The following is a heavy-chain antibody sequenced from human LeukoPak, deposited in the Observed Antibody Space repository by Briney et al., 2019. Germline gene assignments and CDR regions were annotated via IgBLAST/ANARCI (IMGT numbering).Heavy chain of an antibody. D-gene: IGHD6-13*01. V-gene: IGHV3-23*01. CDR3: ARARVDVSSSWFSPLDY. J-gene: IGHJ4*02. CDR1: GFSFSSYA. CDR2: ISGSGGST. Sequence: GGSLRLSCAASGFSFSSYAMNWVRQAPGKGLEWVSAISGSGGSTYYADSVKGRFTISRDNSKNTLYLQMNSLRAGDTAVYYCARARVDVSSSWFSPLDYWGQGTLVTVSS.